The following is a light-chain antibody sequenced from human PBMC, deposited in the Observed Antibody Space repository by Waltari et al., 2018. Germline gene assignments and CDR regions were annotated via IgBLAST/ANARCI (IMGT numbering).Light chain of an antibody. V-gene: IGKV3-20*01. CDR3: LQYGSSPFT. Sequence: EIVLTQSPGTLSLSPGERATLSCRASQSVSRSYLAGYQQKPGQAPWLLLFDASIRATGVPDMCSGSGSGTDFTLTISRLEPEDFAVYYCLQYGSSPFTFGPGTKVDIK. CDR1: QSVSRSY. CDR2: DAS. J-gene: IGKJ3*01.